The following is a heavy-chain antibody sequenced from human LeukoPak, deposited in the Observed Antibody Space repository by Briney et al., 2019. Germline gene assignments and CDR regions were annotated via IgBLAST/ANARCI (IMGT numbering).Heavy chain of an antibody. Sequence: PGGSLRLSCAASGFTFSSYAMSWVRQAPGKGLEWVSAISGSGGSTYYADSVKGRFTISRDNSKNTLYLQMNSPRAEDTAVYYCAKVVEHYDSSGYWMGFDAFDIWGQGTMVTVSS. J-gene: IGHJ3*02. CDR1: GFTFSSYA. D-gene: IGHD3-22*01. V-gene: IGHV3-23*01. CDR3: AKVVEHYDSSGYWMGFDAFDI. CDR2: ISGSGGST.